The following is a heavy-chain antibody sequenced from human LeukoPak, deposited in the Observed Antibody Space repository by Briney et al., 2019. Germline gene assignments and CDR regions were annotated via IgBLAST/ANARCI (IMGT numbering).Heavy chain of an antibody. D-gene: IGHD3-22*01. CDR3: ARDYSYYDSSGYYYYGMDV. V-gene: IGHV1-2*02. CDR2: INPNSGGT. J-gene: IGHJ6*02. Sequence: ASVKVSCKASGYTFTSYYMHWVRQARGQGLEWMGWINPNSGGTNYAQKFQGRVTMTRDTSISTAYMELSRLRSDDTAVYYCARDYSYYDSSGYYYYGMDVWGQGTTVTVSS. CDR1: GYTFTSYY.